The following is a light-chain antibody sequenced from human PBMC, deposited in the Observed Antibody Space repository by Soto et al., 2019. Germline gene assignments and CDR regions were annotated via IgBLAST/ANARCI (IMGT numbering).Light chain of an antibody. CDR3: CSRV. Sequence: QSALTPPASVSGSPGQSITISCTGTSSDVATYNLVYWYQQRPGTAPQLIIYEVTKRPSGVSTRFSGSQSGNTASLTISGLQADDEADYYCCSRVFGGGTQLTVL. V-gene: IGLV2-23*02. J-gene: IGLJ3*02. CDR2: EVT. CDR1: SSDVATYNL.